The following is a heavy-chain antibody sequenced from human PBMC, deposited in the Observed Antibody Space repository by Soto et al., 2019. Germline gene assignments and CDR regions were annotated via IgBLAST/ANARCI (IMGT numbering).Heavy chain of an antibody. D-gene: IGHD3-10*01. CDR2: IYYSGST. V-gene: IGHV4-31*03. J-gene: IGHJ5*02. Sequence: SETLSLTCTVSGGSISSGGYYWSWIRQHPGKGLEWIGYIYYSGSTYYNPSLKSRVTISVDTSKNQFSLKLSSVTAADTAVYYCARVGTMVRGVIIYWFDPWGQGTLVTVSS. CDR1: GGSISSGGYY. CDR3: ARVGTMVRGVIIYWFDP.